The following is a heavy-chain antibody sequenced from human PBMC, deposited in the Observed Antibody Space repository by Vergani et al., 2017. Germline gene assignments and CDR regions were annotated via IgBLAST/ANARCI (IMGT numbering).Heavy chain of an antibody. Sequence: QVQLVQSGAEVKKPGSSVKVSCKASGGTFSSYTISWVRQAPGQGLEWMGRIIPILGIANYAQKFQGRVTITADKSTSTAYMELSSLRSEDTAVYYCARAMTTVTTLFRYYFDYWGQGTLVTVSS. D-gene: IGHD4-17*01. CDR3: ARAMTTVTTLFRYYFDY. CDR1: GGTFSSYT. CDR2: IIPILGIA. V-gene: IGHV1-69*02. J-gene: IGHJ4*02.